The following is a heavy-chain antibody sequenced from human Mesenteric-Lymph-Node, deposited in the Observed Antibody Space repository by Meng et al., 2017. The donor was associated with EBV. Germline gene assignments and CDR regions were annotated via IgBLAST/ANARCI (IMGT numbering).Heavy chain of an antibody. CDR2: IFHTGST. J-gene: IGHJ1*01. CDR3: ASHTTDSTTGYLFLQH. Sequence: QAHVRAPGQGLVLPSGTLSLTCTVSGGSSSSNSWWTWVCQRRGKGLEWIGDIFHTGSTNYSPSLKSRVTMSVDKSNNLFSLTLNSVIAADTAVYYCASHTTDSTTGYLFLQHWGQGTLVTVSS. CDR1: GGSSSSNSW. D-gene: IGHD3-9*01. V-gene: IGHV4-4*02.